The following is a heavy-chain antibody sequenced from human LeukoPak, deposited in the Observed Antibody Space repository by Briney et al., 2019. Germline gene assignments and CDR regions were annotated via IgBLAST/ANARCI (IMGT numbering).Heavy chain of an antibody. CDR2: ISGSGGST. CDR3: ARAGSSYYDSSGTLPVGAFDI. CDR1: GFTFSSYA. J-gene: IGHJ3*02. V-gene: IGHV3-23*01. Sequence: GGSLRLSCAASGFTFSSYAMSWVRQAPGKGLEWVSAISGSGGSTYYADSVKGRFTTSRDNSKNTLYLQMNSLRAGDTAVYYCARAGSSYYDSSGTLPVGAFDIWGQGTMVTVSS. D-gene: IGHD3-22*01.